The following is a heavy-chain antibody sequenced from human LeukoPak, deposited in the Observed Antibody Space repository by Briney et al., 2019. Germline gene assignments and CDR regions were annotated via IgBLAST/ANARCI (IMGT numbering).Heavy chain of an antibody. CDR2: INHSGST. CDR3: ARGLYWYVGRYFDY. CDR1: GGSFSGYY. V-gene: IGHV4-34*01. D-gene: IGHD2-8*02. Sequence: SETLSLTCAVYGGSFSGYYWSWIRQPPGKGLEWIGEINHSGSTNYNPSLKSRVTISVDTSKSQFSLKLSFVTAADTAVYYCARGLYWYVGRYFDYWGQGTLVTVSS. J-gene: IGHJ4*02.